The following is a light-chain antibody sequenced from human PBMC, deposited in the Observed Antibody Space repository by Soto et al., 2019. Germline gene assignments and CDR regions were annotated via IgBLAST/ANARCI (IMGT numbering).Light chain of an antibody. V-gene: IGKV3-15*01. CDR3: QESNTWPCT. Sequence: ETVMTQSPSTLSVSPGERATLSCRASQSVNSNLAWYQQKLGHAPRVLIFGASTRATGIPARFSGSGSGTEFSLTITILQSEDFAVYYCQESNTWPCTFGQGNQLESK. CDR2: GAS. CDR1: QSVNSN. J-gene: IGKJ1*01.